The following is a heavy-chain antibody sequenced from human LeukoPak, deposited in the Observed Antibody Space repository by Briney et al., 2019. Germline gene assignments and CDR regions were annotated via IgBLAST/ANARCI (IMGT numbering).Heavy chain of an antibody. CDR1: GYTFTSYD. V-gene: IGHV1-8*01. CDR3: ARTQVVTIFGVVIYYYYMDV. D-gene: IGHD3-3*01. CDR2: MNPNSGNT. Sequence: ASVKVSCKASGYTFTSYDINWVRQATGQGLEWMGWMNPNSGNTGYAQKFQSRVTMTRNTSISTAYMELSSLRSEDTAVYYCARTQVVTIFGVVIYYYYMDVWGKGTTVTVSS. J-gene: IGHJ6*03.